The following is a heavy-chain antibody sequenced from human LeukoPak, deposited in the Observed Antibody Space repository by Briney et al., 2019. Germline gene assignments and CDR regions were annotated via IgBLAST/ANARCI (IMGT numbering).Heavy chain of an antibody. J-gene: IGHJ3*02. D-gene: IGHD3-22*01. Sequence: SETLSLTCTVSGGSISSYYWSWIRQPAGKGLEWIGRIYTSGSTNYNPSLKSRVTMSVDTSKNQFSLKLSSVTAADTAVYYCARDCYDSSGYYFSPPDDAFDIWGQGTMVTVSS. CDR3: ARDCYDSSGYYFSPPDDAFDI. V-gene: IGHV4-4*07. CDR1: GGSISSYY. CDR2: IYTSGST.